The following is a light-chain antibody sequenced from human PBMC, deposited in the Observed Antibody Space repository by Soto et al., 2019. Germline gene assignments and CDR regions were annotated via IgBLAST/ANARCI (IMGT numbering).Light chain of an antibody. CDR2: AAS. J-gene: IGKJ4*01. Sequence: DIQMTQSPSSVSASIGDSVTITCRASQDIGFWLAWYQQKPGKAPKLLIFAASSLQSGVPSRFTGSGSGTDFTLTIISLQPEDFSTSYCQQAKSFPRTFGGGTKVEIK. CDR1: QDIGFW. CDR3: QQAKSFPRT. V-gene: IGKV1D-12*01.